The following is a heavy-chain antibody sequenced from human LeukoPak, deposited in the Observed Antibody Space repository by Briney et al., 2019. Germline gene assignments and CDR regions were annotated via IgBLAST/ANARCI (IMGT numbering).Heavy chain of an antibody. J-gene: IGHJ4*02. CDR1: GDSVSSNSAA. CDR3: ARDKDYYDSSGYYC. Sequence: SQTLSLTCAISGDSVSSNSAAWNWIRQSPSRGLEWLGRTYYRSKWYNDYAVSVKSRITINPDTSKNQFSLQLSSVTAADTAVYYCARDKDYYDSSGYYCWGQGTLVTVSS. V-gene: IGHV6-1*01. CDR2: TYYRSKWYN. D-gene: IGHD3-22*01.